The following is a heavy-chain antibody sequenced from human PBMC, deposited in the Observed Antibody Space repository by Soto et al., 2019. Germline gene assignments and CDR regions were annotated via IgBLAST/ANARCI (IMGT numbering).Heavy chain of an antibody. J-gene: IGHJ5*02. CDR1: GFRFSEHA. CDR3: SRGSFGYYGP. V-gene: IGHV3-49*04. CDR2: IRNTPYGGTT. D-gene: IGHD2-2*03. Sequence: DVQLVESGGGLVAPGRSLRLSCNCSGFRFSEHAMTWVRQAPGKGLEWVGFIRNTPYGGTTDYAASVRGRFTISIDDSASIAYLQMNSLKTEDSGLYYCSRGSFGYYGPWGPGTLVTVSA.